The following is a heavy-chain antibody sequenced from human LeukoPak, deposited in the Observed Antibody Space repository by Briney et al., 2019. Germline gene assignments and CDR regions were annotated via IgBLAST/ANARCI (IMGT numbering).Heavy chain of an antibody. J-gene: IGHJ3*02. CDR3: AKLGVGTTYDAFDI. CDR1: GFTFSNYA. V-gene: IGHV3-23*01. CDR2: ISGGGTGT. Sequence: TGGCLRLSCAAAGFTFSNYAMSWVRQAPGKGLEWVSGISGGGTGTHYADSVGGRFTISRDNSKNTLYLQMTSLRAEDTAVYYCAKLGVGTTYDAFDIWGQGTMVTVSS. D-gene: IGHD1-26*01.